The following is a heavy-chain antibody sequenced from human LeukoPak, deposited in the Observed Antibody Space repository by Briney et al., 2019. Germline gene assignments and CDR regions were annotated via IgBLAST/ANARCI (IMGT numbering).Heavy chain of an antibody. CDR1: GGSISSGSYY. D-gene: IGHD3-10*01. J-gene: IGHJ6*03. Sequence: PSQTLSLTCTVSGGSISSGSYYWSWIRQPAGKGLEWIGRIYTSGSTNYNPSLKRRVTISVDTSKNQFSLKLSSVTAADTAVYYCARAGGIFRGIYSSAKNYYMDVWGKGTTVTVSS. CDR3: ARAGGIFRGIYSSAKNYYMDV. CDR2: IYTSGST. V-gene: IGHV4-61*02.